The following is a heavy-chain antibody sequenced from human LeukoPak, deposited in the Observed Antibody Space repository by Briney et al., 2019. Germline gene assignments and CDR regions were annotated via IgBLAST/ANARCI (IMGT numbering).Heavy chain of an antibody. CDR1: GFTVRRNV. CDR2: IYSDDRA. Sequence: QTGGSLRLSCVASGFTVRRNVMSWVRQAPGKGLEWVSLIYSDDRAFYADSVKGRFTISRNNSKNTLFLQMSSLKPEDTAIYYCARDLAGFQEPRYYYYMDVWGKGTTVTVPS. J-gene: IGHJ6*03. V-gene: IGHV3-66*02. D-gene: IGHD1-14*01. CDR3: ARDLAGFQEPRYYYYMDV.